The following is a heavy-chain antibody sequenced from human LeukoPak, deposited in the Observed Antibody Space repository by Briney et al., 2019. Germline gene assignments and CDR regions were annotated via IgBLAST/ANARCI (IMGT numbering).Heavy chain of an antibody. CDR3: AKPTTSSGWYGSTNSVPVI. V-gene: IGHV3-23*01. D-gene: IGHD6-19*01. CDR2: ISGSGGNT. Sequence: GGSLRLSCAASGFTFSSYAMSWVRQAPGKGLEWVSSISGSGGNTYYADSVKGRFTISRDNSKNTLYLQMNSLRAEDRAVYYCAKPTTSSGWYGSTNSVPVIWGEGTLVTLSS. J-gene: IGHJ4*02. CDR1: GFTFSSYA.